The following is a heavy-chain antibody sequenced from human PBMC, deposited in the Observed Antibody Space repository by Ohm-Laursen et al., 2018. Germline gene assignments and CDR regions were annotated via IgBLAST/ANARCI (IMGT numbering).Heavy chain of an antibody. Sequence: GSLRLSCTAVGFMFSSRSMNWVRQAPGKGLEWVSYISSSSSTIYYADSVKGRFTISRDNAKNSLYLQMNSLRAEDTAVYYCATTGGSTIFGVVTTDYWYFDLWGRGTLVTVSS. CDR3: ATTGGSTIFGVVTTDYWYFDL. V-gene: IGHV3-48*01. CDR2: ISSSSSTI. J-gene: IGHJ2*01. CDR1: GFMFSSRS. D-gene: IGHD3-3*01.